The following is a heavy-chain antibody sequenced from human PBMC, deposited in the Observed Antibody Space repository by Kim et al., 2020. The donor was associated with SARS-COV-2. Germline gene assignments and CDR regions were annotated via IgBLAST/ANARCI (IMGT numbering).Heavy chain of an antibody. CDR3: AKGVSAAASRPFDY. V-gene: IGHV3-23*01. J-gene: IGHJ5*01. CDR2: FSGTSGNT. D-gene: IGHD6-25*01. Sequence: GGSLRLSCAASGFTFSSTAMTWVRQAPGKGLEWVSAFSGTSGNTYYADSVKGRFTISRDNSKNILYLEMNGLRPEDTATYYCAKGVSAAASRPFDYWGHGTLVTVSS. CDR1: GFTFSSTA.